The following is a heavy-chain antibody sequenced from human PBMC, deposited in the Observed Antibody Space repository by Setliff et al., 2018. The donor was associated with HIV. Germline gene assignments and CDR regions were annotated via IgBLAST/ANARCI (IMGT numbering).Heavy chain of an antibody. CDR3: ARDVTYYYDSGGRDYYGMDV. CDR2: INPNSGAT. J-gene: IGHJ6*02. D-gene: IGHD3-22*01. CDR1: GYSFTGYY. Sequence: ASVKVSCKTSGYSFTGYYIHWVRQAPGQGLEWMGWINPNSGATDYAQNFLGRVTMARDTSSDTAYMDLNGLNSDDTAVYYCARDVTYYYDSGGRDYYGMDVWGQGTTVTVSS. V-gene: IGHV1-2*02.